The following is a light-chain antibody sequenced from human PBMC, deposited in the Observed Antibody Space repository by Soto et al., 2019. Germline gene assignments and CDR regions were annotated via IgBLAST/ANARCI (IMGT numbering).Light chain of an antibody. CDR1: SSDVGGYNY. J-gene: IGLJ2*01. Sequence: QSALTQPASVSGSPGQSITISCTGTSSDVGGYNYVSWYQQHPGKAPKLMIYEVSNRPSGVSNRFSGSKSGNTASLTISGLQTEDEADYYCSSYRRSDTLLFGGGTKLTVL. CDR3: SSYRRSDTLL. CDR2: EVS. V-gene: IGLV2-14*01.